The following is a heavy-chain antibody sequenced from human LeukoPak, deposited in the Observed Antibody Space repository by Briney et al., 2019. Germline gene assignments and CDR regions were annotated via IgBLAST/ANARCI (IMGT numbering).Heavy chain of an antibody. CDR3: ARSRFPYYRLSGADYYYMDV. V-gene: IGHV1-69*06. J-gene: IGHJ6*03. D-gene: IGHD3-10*01. Sequence: ASVKVSCKASGGTFSSYAISWVRQAPGQGLEWMGGIIPIFGTTNYAQKFQGRVTITADKSTTTTYMQLSSLRSEDTAVYYCARSRFPYYRLSGADYYYMDVWAKGTTVTVSS. CDR2: IIPIFGTT. CDR1: GGTFSSYA.